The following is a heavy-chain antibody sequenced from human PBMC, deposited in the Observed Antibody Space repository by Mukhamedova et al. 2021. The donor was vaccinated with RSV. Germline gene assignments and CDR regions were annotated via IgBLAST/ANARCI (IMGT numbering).Heavy chain of an antibody. CDR2: ISGSGGST. CDR3: AKALRFGVVLGSWFDP. J-gene: IGHJ5*02. V-gene: IGHV3-23*01. D-gene: IGHD3-3*01. Sequence: QAPGKGLEWVSAISGSGGSTYYADSVKGRFTISRDNSKNTLYLRMNSLRAEDTAIYYCAKALRFGVVLGSWFDPWGQGTLVTVSS.